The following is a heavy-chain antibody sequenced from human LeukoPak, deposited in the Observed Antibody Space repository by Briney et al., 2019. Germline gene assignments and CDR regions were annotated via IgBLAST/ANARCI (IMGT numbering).Heavy chain of an antibody. Sequence: PSETLSLTCTVSGGSVSSGSYYWSWIRQPPGRGLEWIGYMYYIGSTNYNPSLKSRVTISVDTSKNQFSLKLSSVTAADTAVYFCARDLSDTRGGYFDYWGQGTLVTVSS. J-gene: IGHJ4*02. CDR3: ARDLSDTRGGYFDY. CDR1: GGSVSSGSYY. CDR2: MYYIGST. V-gene: IGHV4-61*01. D-gene: IGHD3-16*01.